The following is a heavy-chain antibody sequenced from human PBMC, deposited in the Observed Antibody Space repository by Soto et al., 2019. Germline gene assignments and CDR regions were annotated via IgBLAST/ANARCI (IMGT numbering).Heavy chain of an antibody. CDR3: ATDRLQWLATDMTHGMDV. CDR2: INPTSGGT. Sequence: ASVKVSCKASGYTFTGYYMHWVRQAPGQGLEWMGWINPTSGGTNYPLKFRDRVTMTRDTSISTAYMELSSLTSDDTAVYYCATDRLQWLATDMTHGMDVWGPGTTVTVSS. CDR1: GYTFTGYY. J-gene: IGHJ6*02. D-gene: IGHD6-19*01. V-gene: IGHV1-2*02.